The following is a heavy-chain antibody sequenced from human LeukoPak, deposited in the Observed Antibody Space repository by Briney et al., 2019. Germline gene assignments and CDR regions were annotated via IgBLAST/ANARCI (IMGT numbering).Heavy chain of an antibody. CDR3: ARDLYGGNSFDY. Sequence: GGSLRLSCAASGFTFSSYAMHWVRQAPGKGLEWVAAISYDGSNKYYADSVKGRFTISRDNSKNTLYLQMNSLRAEDTAVYYCARDLYGGNSFDYWGQGTLVTVSS. V-gene: IGHV3-30-3*01. D-gene: IGHD4-23*01. CDR2: ISYDGSNK. J-gene: IGHJ4*02. CDR1: GFTFSSYA.